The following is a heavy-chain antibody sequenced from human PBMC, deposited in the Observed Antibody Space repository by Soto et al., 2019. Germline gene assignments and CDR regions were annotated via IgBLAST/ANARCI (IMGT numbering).Heavy chain of an antibody. V-gene: IGHV1-69*13. D-gene: IGHD2-15*01. Sequence: PSVKVSCKASGGTFSSYAISWVRQAPGQGLEWMGGIIPIFGTANYAQKFQGRVTITADESTSTAYMELSSLRSEDTAVYYCARAPAAPGYCSGGSCFEYYFDYWGQGTLVTVSS. CDR1: GGTFSSYA. CDR3: ARAPAAPGYCSGGSCFEYYFDY. CDR2: IIPIFGTA. J-gene: IGHJ4*02.